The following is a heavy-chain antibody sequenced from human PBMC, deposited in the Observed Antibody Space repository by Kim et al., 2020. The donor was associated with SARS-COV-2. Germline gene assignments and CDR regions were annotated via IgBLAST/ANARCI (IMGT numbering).Heavy chain of an antibody. CDR1: GFTFSSYG. CDR3: ASSYYYDNSCYYYYYYG. J-gene: IGHJ6*01. V-gene: IGHV3-33*05. CDR2: ISYDGINK. Sequence: GGSLRLSCAASGFTFSSYGMHWVRQAPVKGLEWVAVISYDGINKYYADSVKGRFTISRDNSKNTLYLQMNSLRAEDTAVYYCASSYYYDNSCYYYYYYG. D-gene: IGHD3-22*01.